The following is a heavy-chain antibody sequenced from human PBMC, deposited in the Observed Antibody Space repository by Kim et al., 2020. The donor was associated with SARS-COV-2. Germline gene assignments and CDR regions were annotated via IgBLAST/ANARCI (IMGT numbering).Heavy chain of an antibody. CDR1: GGTFSSYA. J-gene: IGHJ6*02. V-gene: IGHV1-69*13. CDR2: IIPIFGTA. Sequence: SVKVSCKASGGTFSSYAISWVRQAPGQGLEWMGGIIPIFGTANYAQKFQGRVTITADESTSTAYMELSSLRSEDTAVYYCAVSIAPRRAYYYGMDVWGQGTTVTVSS. CDR3: AVSIAPRRAYYYGMDV. D-gene: IGHD6-6*01.